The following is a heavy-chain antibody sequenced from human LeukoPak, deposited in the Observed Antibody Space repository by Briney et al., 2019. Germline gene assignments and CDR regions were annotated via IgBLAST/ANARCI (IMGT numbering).Heavy chain of an antibody. D-gene: IGHD3-22*01. CDR1: GGSFSGYY. CDR2: INHSGST. V-gene: IGHV4-34*01. Sequence: SETLSLTCAVYGGSFSGYYWSWIRQPPGKGLEWIGEINHSGSTNYNPPLKSRVTISVDTSKNQFSLKLSSVTAADTAVYYCARLPSPDYYYNYWGQGTLVTVSS. CDR3: ARLPSPDYYYNY. J-gene: IGHJ4*02.